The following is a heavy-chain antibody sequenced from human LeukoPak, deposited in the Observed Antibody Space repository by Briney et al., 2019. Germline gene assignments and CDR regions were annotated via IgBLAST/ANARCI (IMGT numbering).Heavy chain of an antibody. CDR3: ASVVLERPAIDSFVN. CDR1: GYQLGDHR. D-gene: IGHD1-1*01. CDR2: INSGSSTI. J-gene: IGHJ3*02. Sequence: GGSLLHCFWSSGYQLGDHRGASVRQAPGKGLEWVSHINSGSSTIYYADSVKGRFTISRANAGNSLYPQMNCLRAEDTAVYYCASVVLERPAIDSFVNWGQGTMVTVSS. V-gene: IGHV3-48*01.